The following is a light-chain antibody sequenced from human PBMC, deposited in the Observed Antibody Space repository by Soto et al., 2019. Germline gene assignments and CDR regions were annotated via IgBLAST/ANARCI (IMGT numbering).Light chain of an antibody. CDR1: QSVLYSSNNKNY. CDR3: QQYYRPWT. CDR2: WAS. J-gene: IGKJ1*01. V-gene: IGKV4-1*01. Sequence: DIVMTQSPDSLAVSLGERATINCKSSQSVLYSSNNKNYLAWYQQKPGQPPKLLIYWASTRESGVPDRFSGSGSGTDFTLTISGLQAEDVAVYYCQQYYRPWTFGQGPKVEIK.